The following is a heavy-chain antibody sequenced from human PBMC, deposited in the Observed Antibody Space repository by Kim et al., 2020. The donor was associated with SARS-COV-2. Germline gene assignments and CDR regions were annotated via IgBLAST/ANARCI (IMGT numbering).Heavy chain of an antibody. V-gene: IGHV1-3*01. J-gene: IGHJ4*02. D-gene: IGHD3-10*02. CDR3: ARDSVRGVIVFDY. Sequence: YSQKVQGRVTITRDTSATTAYMELSSLRSEGTAVYYCARDSVRGVIVFDYWGQGTLVTVSS.